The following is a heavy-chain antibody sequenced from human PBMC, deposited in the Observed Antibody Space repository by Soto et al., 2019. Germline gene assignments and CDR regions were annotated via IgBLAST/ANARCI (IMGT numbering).Heavy chain of an antibody. CDR3: ARCAYGSYTFGLDV. CDR1: GGSISSHHW. D-gene: IGHD3-10*01. CDR2: IFHGGTT. V-gene: IGHV4-4*02. J-gene: IGHJ6*02. Sequence: QVQLQESGPGLVKPSGTLSCTCAVSGGSISSHHWWTWVRQSPGQGLEWIGEIFHGGTTNYSPSLKSRVTISIDKSKNEFSLNLSSVTAADMAVYYCARCAYGSYTFGLDVWGQGTTLTVSS.